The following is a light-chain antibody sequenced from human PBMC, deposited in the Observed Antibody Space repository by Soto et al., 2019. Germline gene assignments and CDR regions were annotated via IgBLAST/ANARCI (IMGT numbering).Light chain of an antibody. CDR1: QGISNY. CDR2: AAS. Sequence: DIQMTQSPSSLSASVGDRVTITCRASQGISNYLAWYQQKPGKVPKLLIYAASTLQSGVPARFSGSGSGTDFTLTISSLQPEDVATYYCKKYNSAPQTVGQGTKVEIK. CDR3: KKYNSAPQT. J-gene: IGKJ1*01. V-gene: IGKV1-27*01.